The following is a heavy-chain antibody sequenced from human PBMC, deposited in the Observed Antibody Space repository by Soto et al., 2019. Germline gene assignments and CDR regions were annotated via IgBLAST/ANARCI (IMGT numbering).Heavy chain of an antibody. CDR1: GGSISSGGYY. Sequence: SETLSLTCTVSGGSISSGGYYWSWIRQHPGKGLEWIGYIYYSGSTYYNPSLKSRVTISVDTSKNQFSLKLSSVTAADTAVYYCARGLADIVVVVAAPNFDYWGQGTLVTVSS. J-gene: IGHJ4*02. CDR3: ARGLADIVVVVAAPNFDY. V-gene: IGHV4-31*03. D-gene: IGHD2-15*01. CDR2: IYYSGST.